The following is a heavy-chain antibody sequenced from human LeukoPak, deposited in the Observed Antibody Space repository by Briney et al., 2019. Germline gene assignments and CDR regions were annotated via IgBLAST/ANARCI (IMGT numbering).Heavy chain of an antibody. D-gene: IGHD6-19*01. CDR2: IWCGGTNT. V-gene: IGHV3-33*06. CDR3: AKDLGGGSGCYDL. CDR1: GFTFSSYG. Sequence: GGSLRLSCAASGFTFSSYGMHWVRQAPGKGLEWVAVIWCGGTNTYYADSVKGRFTISRDNSKNTPYLQMNSLRAEDTAVYYCAKDLGGGSGCYDLWGRGTLVTVSS. J-gene: IGHJ2*01.